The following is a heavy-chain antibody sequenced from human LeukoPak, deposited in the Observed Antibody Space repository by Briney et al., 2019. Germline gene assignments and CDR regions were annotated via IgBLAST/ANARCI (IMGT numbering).Heavy chain of an antibody. CDR3: ARDQGGYDSSGYSFDY. CDR2: IRYDGSNK. V-gene: IGHV3-30*02. J-gene: IGHJ4*02. CDR1: GFAFSSYG. Sequence: GGSLRLSCAASGFAFSSYGMHWVRQAPGKGLELVAFIRYDGSNKYYADSVKGRFTISRDNSKNTLYLQMNSLRAEDTAVYYCARDQGGYDSSGYSFDYWGQGTLVTVSS. D-gene: IGHD3-22*01.